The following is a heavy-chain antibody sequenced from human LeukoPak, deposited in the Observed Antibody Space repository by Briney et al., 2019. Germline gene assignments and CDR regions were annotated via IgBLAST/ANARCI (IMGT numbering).Heavy chain of an antibody. V-gene: IGHV4-61*02. D-gene: IGHD2-15*01. Sequence: SETLSLTCTVSGGSISSGSYYWGWIRQPAGKGLEWIGRIYTSGSTNYNPSLKSRVTISYTSKNQFSLKLNSVTAADTAVYYCARVDGSCSGGSCPSGNWFDPWGQGTLVTVSS. CDR2: IYTSGST. J-gene: IGHJ5*02. CDR3: ARVDGSCSGGSCPSGNWFDP. CDR1: GGSISSGSYY.